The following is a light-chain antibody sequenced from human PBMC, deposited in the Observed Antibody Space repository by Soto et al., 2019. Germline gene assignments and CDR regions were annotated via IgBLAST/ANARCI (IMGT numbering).Light chain of an antibody. CDR2: EVS. V-gene: IGLV2-14*01. Sequence: QSVLTQPASVSGSPGQSITISCTGTSSDIGGYNYVSWYQHHPGKAPKLMIYEVSNRPSGVSNRFSGSKSGNTASLTISGLQAEDEADYYCSSFRSTTTLFGGGTKVTVL. CDR1: SSDIGGYNY. J-gene: IGLJ2*01. CDR3: SSFRSTTTL.